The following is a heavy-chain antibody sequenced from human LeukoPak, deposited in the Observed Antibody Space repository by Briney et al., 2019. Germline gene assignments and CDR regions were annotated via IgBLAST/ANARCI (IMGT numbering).Heavy chain of an antibody. V-gene: IGHV4-4*02. CDR1: GGSVSSNNG. CDR3: ARQAGITMVRGVRRGFDY. CDR2: IYHSGST. Sequence: SETLSLTCAVSGGSVSSNNGWGWVRQPPGKGLEWMGEIYHSGSTNYNASLKSRVTISVDTSKNQFSLKLSSVTAADTAVYYCARQAGITMVRGVRRGFDYWGQGTLVTVSS. D-gene: IGHD3-10*01. J-gene: IGHJ4*02.